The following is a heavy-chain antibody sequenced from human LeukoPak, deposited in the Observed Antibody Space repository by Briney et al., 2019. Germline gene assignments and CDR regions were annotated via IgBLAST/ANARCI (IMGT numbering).Heavy chain of an antibody. CDR1: GYAFTSYD. J-gene: IGHJ6*02. CDR2: MNPNSGNT. CDR3: ARGPQGITPLNYYYYGMDV. Sequence: GASVKVSCKASGYAFTSYDINWVRQATGQGLEWMGWMNPNSGNTGYAQKFQGRVTMTRNTSISTAYMERSSLRSEDTAVYYCARGPQGITPLNYYYYGMDVWGQGTTVTVSS. D-gene: IGHD2-8*01. V-gene: IGHV1-8*01.